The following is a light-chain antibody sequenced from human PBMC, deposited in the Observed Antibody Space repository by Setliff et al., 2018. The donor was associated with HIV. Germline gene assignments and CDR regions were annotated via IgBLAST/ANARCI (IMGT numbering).Light chain of an antibody. CDR1: VATNIH. V-gene: IGLV2-14*03. CDR2: DVN. CDR3: CSYTNSDTVV. Sequence: QSALTQPASVSGSPGQSITISCTDVATNIHVSWYQQHPGKAPKLIIYDVNNRPSGISTRFSGSKSGTTASLTISGLQAEDEADYYCCSYTNSDTVVFGSGTKVTVL. J-gene: IGLJ1*01.